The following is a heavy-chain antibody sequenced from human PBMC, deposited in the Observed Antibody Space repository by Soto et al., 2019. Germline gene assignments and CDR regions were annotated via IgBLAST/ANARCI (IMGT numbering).Heavy chain of an antibody. Sequence: ASVEVSCKASGYTFTSYDINWVRQATGQGLEWMGWMNPNSGNTGYAQKFQGRVTMTRNTSISTAYMELSSLRSEDTAVYYCARDPLYSSSCPTSWGQGTLVTVSS. CDR3: ARDPLYSSSCPTS. CDR1: GYTFTSYD. V-gene: IGHV1-8*01. J-gene: IGHJ4*02. CDR2: MNPNSGNT. D-gene: IGHD6-13*01.